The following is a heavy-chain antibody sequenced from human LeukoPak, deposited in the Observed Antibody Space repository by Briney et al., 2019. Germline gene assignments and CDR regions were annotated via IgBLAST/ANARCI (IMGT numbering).Heavy chain of an antibody. J-gene: IGHJ6*02. D-gene: IGHD3-10*01. CDR3: ARGRYGSGSYYPAADV. Sequence: GGSLRLSCAAAGFTVNSNYMSWVRQAPGKGLEWVSLIYSDGNTYYADSVKGRFTISRDNSKNTLYLQMNSLRAEDTAVHYCARGRYGSGSYYPAADVWGQGTTVTVSS. V-gene: IGHV3-66*01. CDR2: IYSDGNT. CDR1: GFTVNSNY.